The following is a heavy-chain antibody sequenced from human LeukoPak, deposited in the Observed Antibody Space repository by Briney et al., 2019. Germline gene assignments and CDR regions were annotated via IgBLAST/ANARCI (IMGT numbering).Heavy chain of an antibody. CDR1: GGSISSSSYY. D-gene: IGHD5-12*01. Sequence: SETLSLTCTVSGGSISSSSYYWGWIRQPPGKGLEWIGSIYYSGSTYYNPSLKSRVTISVDTSKNQFFLKLSSVTAADTAVYYCARENSVATLAFDYWGQGTLVTVSS. CDR3: ARENSVATLAFDY. J-gene: IGHJ4*02. CDR2: IYYSGST. V-gene: IGHV4-39*07.